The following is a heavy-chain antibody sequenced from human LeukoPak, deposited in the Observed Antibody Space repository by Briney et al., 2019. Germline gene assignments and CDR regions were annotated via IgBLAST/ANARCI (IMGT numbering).Heavy chain of an antibody. CDR3: ARGMYYYGSGSSFDN. D-gene: IGHD3-10*01. CDR1: GFTFSSYN. V-gene: IGHV3-21*01. Sequence: GGSLRLSCAASGFTFSSYNMNWVRQAPGKGLEWVSSISSSSSYIYYADSVKGRFTISRDNAQNSLYLQMNSLRAEDTAVYYCARGMYYYGSGSSFDNWGQGTLVSVSS. CDR2: ISSSSSYI. J-gene: IGHJ4*02.